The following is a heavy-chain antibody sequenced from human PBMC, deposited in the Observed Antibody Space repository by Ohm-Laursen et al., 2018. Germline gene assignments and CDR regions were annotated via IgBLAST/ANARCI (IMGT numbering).Heavy chain of an antibody. CDR3: AGDPGYSSGYYYFDY. V-gene: IGHV1-2*02. CDR2: INPNIGGT. J-gene: IGHJ4*02. D-gene: IGHD6-19*01. CDR1: GYTFTGYY. Sequence: GASVKVSCKASGYTFTGYYMHWVRQAPGHGLEWMGWINPNIGGTKYAQNFEGRVTMTRDMSISTAYMELSRLRSDDTAVYYCAGDPGYSSGYYYFDYWGQGTLVTVSS.